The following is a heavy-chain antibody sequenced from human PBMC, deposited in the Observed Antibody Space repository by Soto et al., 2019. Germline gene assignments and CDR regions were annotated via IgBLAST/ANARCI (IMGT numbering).Heavy chain of an antibody. D-gene: IGHD2-21*01. V-gene: IGHV4-59*12. CDR1: GGSIDSYY. J-gene: IGHJ6*03. CDR3: ARGGISHWAYFYYMDV. Sequence: PSETLSLTCTVSGGSIDSYYWSWIRQPPGKGLEWIGYIYYSGTVNYNPSLKSRVTISVDTSKNQFSLTLNSVTAADTATYYCARGGISHWAYFYYMDVWDRGTTVTSP. CDR2: IYYSGTV.